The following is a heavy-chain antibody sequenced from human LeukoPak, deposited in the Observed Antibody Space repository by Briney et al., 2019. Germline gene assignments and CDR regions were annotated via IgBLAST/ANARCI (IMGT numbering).Heavy chain of an antibody. CDR1: GYTFTGYY. CDR2: INPNSGGT. J-gene: IGHJ3*02. D-gene: IGHD6-19*01. CDR3: ARVRHPDSSGWSARDAFDI. V-gene: IGHV1-2*04. Sequence: ASVKVSCKASGYTFTGYYMHWVRQAPGQGLEWMGWINPNSGGTNYAQKFQGWVTMTRDTSISTAYMELSRLRSDDTAVYYCARVRHPDSSGWSARDAFDIWGQGTMVTVSS.